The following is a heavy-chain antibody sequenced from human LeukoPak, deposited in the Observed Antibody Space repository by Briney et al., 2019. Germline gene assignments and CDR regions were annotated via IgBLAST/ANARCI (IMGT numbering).Heavy chain of an antibody. CDR1: GGSISSYF. CDR3: ARGRDSRGYQFKGFDY. J-gene: IGHJ4*02. D-gene: IGHD3-22*01. V-gene: IGHV4-59*01. Sequence: SETLSLTCTVSGGSISSYFWSWIRQPPGKGLEWIGYIYDTGSTNYNPSLKSRITISVDTSKNQFSLQLRSVTAADTAVYYCARGRDSRGYQFKGFDYWGQGTLVAVSS. CDR2: IYDTGST.